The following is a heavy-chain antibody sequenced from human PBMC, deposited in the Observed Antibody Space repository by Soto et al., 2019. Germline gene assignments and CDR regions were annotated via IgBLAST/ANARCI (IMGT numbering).Heavy chain of an antibody. D-gene: IGHD3-16*01. CDR3: ARDSSVSHLGEAVFDY. CDR2: IYYSGST. CDR1: GGSISSYY. J-gene: IGHJ4*02. Sequence: SETLSLTCTVSGGSISSYYWSWIRQPPGKGLEWIGYIYYSGSTNYNPSLKSRVTISVDTSKNQFSLKLSSVTVADTAVYYCARDSSVSHLGEAVFDYWGQGTLVTVSS. V-gene: IGHV4-59*01.